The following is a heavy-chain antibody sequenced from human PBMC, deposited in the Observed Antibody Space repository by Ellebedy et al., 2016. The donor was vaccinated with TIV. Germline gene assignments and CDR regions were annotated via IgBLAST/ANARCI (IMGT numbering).Heavy chain of an antibody. CDR2: IFYSGST. CDR3: ARILRGGSNGDYFDY. V-gene: IGHV4-59*12. D-gene: IGHD3-3*01. J-gene: IGHJ4*02. Sequence: MPGGSLRLSCTASAGALSGFYWSWVRQPPGKGLEWIGNIFYSGSTNYNPSLKSRVTISVDTSKNQFSLELSSVTAADTAVYYCARILRGGSNGDYFDYWGQGTQVTASS. CDR1: AGALSGFY.